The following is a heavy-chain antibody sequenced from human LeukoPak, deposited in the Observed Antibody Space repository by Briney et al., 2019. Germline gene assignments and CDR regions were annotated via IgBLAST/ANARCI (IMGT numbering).Heavy chain of an antibody. J-gene: IGHJ4*02. Sequence: KTSETLSLTCTVSGGSVSSGSYYWSWIRQPPGKGLEWIGYIYYSGSTNYNPSLKSRVTISVDTSKNQFSLKLSSVTAADTAVYYCARVAAAGHFDYWGQGTLVTVSS. CDR1: GGSVSSGSYY. D-gene: IGHD6-13*01. V-gene: IGHV4-61*01. CDR3: ARVAAAGHFDY. CDR2: IYYSGST.